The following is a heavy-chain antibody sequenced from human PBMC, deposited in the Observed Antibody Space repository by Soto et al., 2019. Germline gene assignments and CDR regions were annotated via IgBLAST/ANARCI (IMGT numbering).Heavy chain of an antibody. D-gene: IGHD3-16*01. CDR2: VKSRTSGGTV. V-gene: IGHV3-15*01. CDR3: VADVAEVGKGEFDY. Sequence: PGGSLRLSCAASGFTFSVAWMTWVRQAPGKGLEWLGRVKSRTSGGTVDYAAPVKGRFTISRDDSKNTVILQMSSLKMEDTAVYYCVADVAEVGKGEFDYWGQGALVTAPQ. J-gene: IGHJ4*02. CDR1: GFTFSVAW.